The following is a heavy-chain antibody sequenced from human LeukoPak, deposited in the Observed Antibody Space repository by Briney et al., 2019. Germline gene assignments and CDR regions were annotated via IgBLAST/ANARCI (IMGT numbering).Heavy chain of an antibody. J-gene: IGHJ3*02. V-gene: IGHV3-66*01. CDR2: IYSGGST. Sequence: GGSLRLSCVASGFTVSSNYMSWVRQAPGKGLEWVSVIYSGGSTYYADSVKGRFTISRDNSKNTLYLQMNSQRAEDTAVYYCARVLSPYDYVWGSYRSDAFDIWGQGTMVTVSS. CDR1: GFTVSSNY. CDR3: ARVLSPYDYVWGSYRSDAFDI. D-gene: IGHD3-16*02.